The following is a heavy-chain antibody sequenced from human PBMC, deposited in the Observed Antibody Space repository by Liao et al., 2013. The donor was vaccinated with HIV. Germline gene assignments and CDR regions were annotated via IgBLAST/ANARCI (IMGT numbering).Heavy chain of an antibody. J-gene: IGHJ3*02. CDR3: ARAPVRPCSGDECFRLSAMHDAFDI. CDR2: IYYSGAT. V-gene: IGHV4-39*07. CDR1: GGSTGNSHYY. Sequence: QVQLRESGPGLVKPSETLSLTCTVSGGSTGNSHYYWGWIRQPPGKGLEWIGSIYYSGATYYNASPKSRVTISIDTSRNQLSLRVFSVTAADMAVYYCARAPVRPCSGDECFRLSAMHDAFDIWGQGTVVTVSS. D-gene: IGHD6-19*01.